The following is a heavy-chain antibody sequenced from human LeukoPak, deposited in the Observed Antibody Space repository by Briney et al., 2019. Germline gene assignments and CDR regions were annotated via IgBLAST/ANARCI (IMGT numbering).Heavy chain of an antibody. J-gene: IGHJ5*02. V-gene: IGHV1-2*02. CDR1: GYTFTSYG. CDR3: ARDGVLRFLEWFYYNWFDH. CDR2: INPNSGGT. D-gene: IGHD3-3*01. Sequence: GASVTVSCKASGYTFTSYGISWVRQAPGQGLEWMGWINPNSGGTNYAQKFQGRVTMTRDTSINTAYMELSRLTSDDTAVYYCARDGVLRFLEWFYYNWFDHWGQGTLVTVSS.